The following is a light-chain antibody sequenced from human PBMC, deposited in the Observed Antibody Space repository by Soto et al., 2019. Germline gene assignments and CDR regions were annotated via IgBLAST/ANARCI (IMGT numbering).Light chain of an antibody. CDR3: QQIHSTSSYT. V-gene: IGKV1-39*01. Sequence: DIQMPQAPSSLSASVGDRFTITCRARQNIRNYLSWYQQRPGKTPYLLVYAASNLRGGVPSRFSGSGSGTVFTLTINSLQPEDFATYYCQQIHSTSSYTFGQGTRVDIK. CDR1: QNIRNY. J-gene: IGKJ2*01. CDR2: AAS.